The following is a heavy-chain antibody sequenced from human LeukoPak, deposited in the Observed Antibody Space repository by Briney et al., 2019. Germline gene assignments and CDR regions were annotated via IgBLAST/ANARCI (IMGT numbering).Heavy chain of an antibody. CDR3: ARDRPYYYGSGSPSDAFDI. CDR2: ISSSGSTI. V-gene: IGHV3-48*03. J-gene: IGHJ3*02. Sequence: PGGSLRLSCAASGFTFSSYEMNWVRQAPGKGLEWVSYISSSGSTIYYADSVKGRFTISRDNAKNSLYLQMNSLRAEDTAVYYCARDRPYYYGSGSPSDAFDIWGQGTMATVSS. D-gene: IGHD3-10*01. CDR1: GFTFSSYE.